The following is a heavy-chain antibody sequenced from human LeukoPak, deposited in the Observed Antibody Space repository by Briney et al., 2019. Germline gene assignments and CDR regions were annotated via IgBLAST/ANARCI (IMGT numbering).Heavy chain of an antibody. D-gene: IGHD2-2*01. J-gene: IGHJ4*02. Sequence: GASVKVSCKASGYTFTGYYMHWVRQAPGQGLEWMGRINPNSGDTAYAQKFQGRVTMTRDTSLSTAYMELSSLRSDDTAVYYCARDCTSTSCRSGLWGQGTLVTVSS. CDR1: GYTFTGYY. CDR2: INPNSGDT. CDR3: ARDCTSTSCRSGL. V-gene: IGHV1-2*06.